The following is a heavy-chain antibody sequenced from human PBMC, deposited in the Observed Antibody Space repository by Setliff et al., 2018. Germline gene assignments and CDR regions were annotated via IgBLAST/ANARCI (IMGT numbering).Heavy chain of an antibody. CDR3: ASGGAGFFTSGR. J-gene: IGHJ4*02. CDR2: IYYSATT. Sequence: SETLSLTCTVSGGSIRNYYWSWIRQPPGKGLEWIGYIYYSATTYCNPSLKSRVTISVDTSKNQFSLKLNSVTAADTAVYYCASGGAGFFTSGRWGQGTLVTVSS. V-gene: IGHV4-59*08. CDR1: GGSIRNYY. D-gene: IGHD3-3*01.